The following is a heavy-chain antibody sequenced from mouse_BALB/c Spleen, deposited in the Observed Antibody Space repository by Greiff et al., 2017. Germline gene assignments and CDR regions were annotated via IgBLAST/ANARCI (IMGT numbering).Heavy chain of an antibody. J-gene: IGHJ3*01. V-gene: IGHV3-6*02. CDR1: GYSITSGYY. CDR2: ISYDGSN. CDR3: ARDGEYGNYWFAY. Sequence: EVHLVESGPGLVKPSQSLSLTCSVTGYSITSGYYWNWIRQFPGNKLEWMGYISYDGSNNYNPSLKNRISITRDTSKNQFFLKLNSVTTEDTATYYCARDGEYGNYWFAYWGQGTLVTVSA. D-gene: IGHD2-10*02.